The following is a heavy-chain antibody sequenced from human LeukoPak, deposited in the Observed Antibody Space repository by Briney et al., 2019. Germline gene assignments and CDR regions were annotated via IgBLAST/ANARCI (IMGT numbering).Heavy chain of an antibody. CDR2: IYSGGST. Sequence: PGGSLRLSCAASGFTVSRNYMSWVRQAPGKGLEWVSEIYSGGSTYYAASVKGRFSISRDNAKNSLYLQMNSLRAEDTAVYYCARDPRGPAGYDSPARDTFDYWGQGTLVTVSS. V-gene: IGHV3-53*05. CDR1: GFTVSRNY. J-gene: IGHJ4*02. CDR3: ARDPRGPAGYDSPARDTFDY. D-gene: IGHD3-22*01.